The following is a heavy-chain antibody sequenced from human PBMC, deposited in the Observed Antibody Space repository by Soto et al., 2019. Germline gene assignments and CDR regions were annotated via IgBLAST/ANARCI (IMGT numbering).Heavy chain of an antibody. CDR2: ISYDGSNK. J-gene: IGHJ6*02. V-gene: IGHV3-30*03. CDR1: GFTFSSYG. D-gene: IGHD2-21*02. Sequence: QVQLVESGGGVVQPGRSLRLSCAASGFTFSSYGMHWVRQAPGKGLEWVAVISYDGSNKYYADSVKGRFTISRDNSKNTLYLQMNSLRAEDTAVYYCAIYQAYCGGDCYSKSRYYYYYGMDVWGQGTTVTVSS. CDR3: AIYQAYCGGDCYSKSRYYYYYGMDV.